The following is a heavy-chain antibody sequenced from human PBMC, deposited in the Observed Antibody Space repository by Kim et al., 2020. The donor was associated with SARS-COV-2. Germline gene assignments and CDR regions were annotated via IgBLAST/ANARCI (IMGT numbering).Heavy chain of an antibody. J-gene: IGHJ3*02. D-gene: IGHD3-10*01. CDR3: ARVRGGDDGGAFDI. CDR2: IYYSGST. V-gene: IGHV4-31*03. Sequence: SETLSLTCTVSGGSISSGGYYWSWIRQHPGKGLEWIGYIYYSGSTYYNPSLKSRVTISVDTSKNQFSLKLSSVTAADTAVYYCARVRGGDDGGAFDIWGQGTMVTVSS. CDR1: GGSISSGGYY.